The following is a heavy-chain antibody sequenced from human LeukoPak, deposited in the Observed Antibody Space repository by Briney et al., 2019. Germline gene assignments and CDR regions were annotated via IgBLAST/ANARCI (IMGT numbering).Heavy chain of an antibody. CDR3: ARDRPLYGMDV. Sequence: PSGTLSLTCTVSGGSISTYYWSWIRQPPGKGLEWIGNIDYSGSTNYNPSLRSRVTISEDTSKNQFSLKLTSVIAADTAVYYCARDRPLYGMDVWGQGTTVTVSS. D-gene: IGHD6-6*01. CDR2: IDYSGST. J-gene: IGHJ6*02. V-gene: IGHV4-59*01. CDR1: GGSISTYY.